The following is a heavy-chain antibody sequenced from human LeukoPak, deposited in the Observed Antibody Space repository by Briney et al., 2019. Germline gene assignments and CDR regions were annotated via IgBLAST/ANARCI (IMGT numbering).Heavy chain of an antibody. D-gene: IGHD3-10*02. CDR1: GFTFSNYI. Sequence: PGGSLRLSCAASGFTFSNYIMNWVRQAPGKGLEWVSSISSSSNYIYYADSVKGRFTISRDNAKNSLYLQMNSLRAEDTAVYYCARGALLSPGAFDIWGQGTMVTVSS. CDR3: ARGALLSPGAFDI. V-gene: IGHV3-21*01. J-gene: IGHJ3*02. CDR2: ISSSSNYI.